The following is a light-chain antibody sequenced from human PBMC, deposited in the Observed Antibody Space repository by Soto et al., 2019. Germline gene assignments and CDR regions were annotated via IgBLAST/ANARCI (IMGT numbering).Light chain of an antibody. J-gene: IGLJ1*01. CDR1: SSDIGGYDY. V-gene: IGLV2-14*01. CDR2: EVT. CDR3: SSCTSFTTYV. Sequence: QSALTRPASVSGSPGQSITSSCTGTSSDIGGYDYVSWYQQYPGKAPKLIIYEVTNRPSGVSNRFSGSKSGNTASLTISGLQAEDEADYFCSSCTSFTTYVFGPGTKVTV.